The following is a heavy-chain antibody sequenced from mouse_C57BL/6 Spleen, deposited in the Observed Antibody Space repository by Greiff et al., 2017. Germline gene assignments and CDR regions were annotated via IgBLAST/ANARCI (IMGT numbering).Heavy chain of an antibody. V-gene: IGHV7-3*01. Sequence: EVKLVESGGGLVQPGGSLSLSCAASGFTFTDYYMSWVRQPPGKALEWLGFIRNKANGYTTEYSASVKGRFTISRDNSQSILYLQMNALRAEDSATYYCARSPIIDWYFDVWGTGTTVTVSS. J-gene: IGHJ1*03. D-gene: IGHD2-4*01. CDR1: GFTFTDYY. CDR2: IRNKANGYTT. CDR3: ARSPIIDWYFDV.